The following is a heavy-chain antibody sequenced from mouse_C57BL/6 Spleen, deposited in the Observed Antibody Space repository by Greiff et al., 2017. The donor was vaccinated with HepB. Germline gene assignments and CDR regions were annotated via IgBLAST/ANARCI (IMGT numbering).Heavy chain of an antibody. V-gene: IGHV1-54*01. D-gene: IGHD2-5*01. J-gene: IGHJ3*01. Sequence: VQLQQSGAELVRPGPSVKVSCKASGYAFTNYLIEWVKQRPGQGLEWIGVINPGSGGTNYNEKFKGKATLTADKSSSTAYMQLSSLTSEDSAVYFCARGGTTYYSNYVWFAYWGQGTLVTVSA. CDR3: ARGGTTYYSNYVWFAY. CDR1: GYAFTNYL. CDR2: INPGSGGT.